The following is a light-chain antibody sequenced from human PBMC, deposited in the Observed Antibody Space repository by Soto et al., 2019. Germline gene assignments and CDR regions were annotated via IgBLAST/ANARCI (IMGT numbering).Light chain of an antibody. J-gene: IGLJ7*01. Sequence: QSALTQPASVSGSPGQSITISCTGTSSDVGSHNLVSWYQQHPGQAPKLMIYEVSKRPLGVSARLSASKSGNPASLTSSGLQAEDGADYYCCSYGGSRAVFGGGTQLTVL. CDR1: SSDVGSHNL. V-gene: IGLV2-23*02. CDR3: CSYGGSRAV. CDR2: EVS.